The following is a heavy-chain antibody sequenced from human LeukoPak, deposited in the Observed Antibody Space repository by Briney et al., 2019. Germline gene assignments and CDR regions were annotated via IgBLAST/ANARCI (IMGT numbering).Heavy chain of an antibody. J-gene: IGHJ2*01. CDR3: ARRSSGWYSEPLYWYFDL. Sequence: SETLSLTCAVYGGSFSGYYWSWIRQPPGKGREWIGEINHSGSTNYNPSLKSRVTISVDTSKNQFSLKLSSVTAADTAVYYCARRSSGWYSEPLYWYFDLWGRGTLVTVSS. CDR2: INHSGST. CDR1: GGSFSGYY. D-gene: IGHD6-19*01. V-gene: IGHV4-34*01.